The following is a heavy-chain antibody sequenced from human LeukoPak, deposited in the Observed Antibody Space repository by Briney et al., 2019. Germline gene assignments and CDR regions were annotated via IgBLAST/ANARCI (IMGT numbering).Heavy chain of an antibody. D-gene: IGHD3-9*01. CDR1: GGSFSGYY. V-gene: IGHV4-34*01. CDR2: INHSGST. CDR3: ARESPTRNYDILTGYPFLGWFDP. Sequence: SETLSLTCAVYGGSFSGYYWSWIRRPPGKGLEWIGEINHSGSTNYNPSLKSRVTISVDTSKNQFSLKLSSVTAADTAVYYCARESPTRNYDILTGYPFLGWFDPWGQGTLVTVSS. J-gene: IGHJ5*02.